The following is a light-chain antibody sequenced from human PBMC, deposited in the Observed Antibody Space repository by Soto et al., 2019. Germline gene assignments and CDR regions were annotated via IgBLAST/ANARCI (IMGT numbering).Light chain of an antibody. CDR2: EGS. V-gene: IGLV2-23*01. CDR1: SSDVGSYNL. Sequence: QSVLTQPASVSGSPGQSITISCTGTSSDVGSYNLVSWYQQHPGKAPKLMIYEGSKRPSGVSNRFSGSKSGNTASLTISGLQAEDEADYYCCSYARSTTPVVCGGGTKLTVL. CDR3: CSYARSTTPVV. J-gene: IGLJ2*01.